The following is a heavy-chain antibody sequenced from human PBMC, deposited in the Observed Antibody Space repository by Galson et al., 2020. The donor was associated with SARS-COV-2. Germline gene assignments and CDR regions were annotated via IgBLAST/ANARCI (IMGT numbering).Heavy chain of an antibody. CDR3: TRNDFWSGYYFDY. CDR1: DYA. Sequence: DYAMSWFRQAPGKGLEWVGFIRSKAYGGTTEYAASVKGRFTISRDDSKSIAYLQMNSLKTEDTAVYYCTRNDFWSGYYFDYWGQGTLVTVSS. D-gene: IGHD3-3*01. J-gene: IGHJ4*02. V-gene: IGHV3-49*03. CDR2: IRSKAYGGTT.